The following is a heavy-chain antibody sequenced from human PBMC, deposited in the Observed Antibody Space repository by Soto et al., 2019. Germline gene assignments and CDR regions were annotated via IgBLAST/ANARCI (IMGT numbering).Heavy chain of an antibody. CDR2: ISGSGGST. Sequence: GGSLRLSCAASGFTFSSYAMSWVRQAPGKGLEWVSAISGSGGSTYYADSVKGRFTISRDNSKNTLYLQMNSLRAEDTAVYYCAKDYTAMVTMGVYYYYGMDVWGQGTTVTVSS. V-gene: IGHV3-23*01. CDR1: GFTFSSYA. D-gene: IGHD5-18*01. CDR3: AKDYTAMVTMGVYYYYGMDV. J-gene: IGHJ6*02.